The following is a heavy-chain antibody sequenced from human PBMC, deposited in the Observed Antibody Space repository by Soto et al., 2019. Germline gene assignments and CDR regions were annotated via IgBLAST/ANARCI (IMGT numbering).Heavy chain of an antibody. CDR1: GFTFSSYS. J-gene: IGHJ6*02. Sequence: GGSLRLSCAASGFTFSSYSMNWVRQAPGKGLEWVSYISSSSSTIYYADSVKGRFTISRDNAKNSLYLQMNSLRDEDTAVYYCALKVAGEWWEDYYYGMDVWGQGTTVTVSS. D-gene: IGHD6-19*01. CDR2: ISSSSSTI. V-gene: IGHV3-48*02. CDR3: ALKVAGEWWEDYYYGMDV.